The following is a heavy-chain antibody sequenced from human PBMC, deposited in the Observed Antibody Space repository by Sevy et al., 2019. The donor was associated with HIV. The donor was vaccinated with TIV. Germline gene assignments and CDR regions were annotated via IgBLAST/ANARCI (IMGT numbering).Heavy chain of an antibody. D-gene: IGHD3-10*01. Sequence: GGSLRLSCAASGFTFSSYEMNWVRRAPGKGLEWVSYISSSGSTIYYADSVKGRFTISRDNAKNSLYLQMNSLRAEDTAVYYCASGDSGLDYWGQGTLVTVSS. CDR2: ISSSGSTI. CDR1: GFTFSSYE. CDR3: ASGDSGLDY. J-gene: IGHJ4*02. V-gene: IGHV3-48*03.